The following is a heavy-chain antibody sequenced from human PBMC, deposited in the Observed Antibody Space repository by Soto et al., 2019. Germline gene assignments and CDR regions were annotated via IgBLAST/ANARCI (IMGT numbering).Heavy chain of an antibody. CDR2: INPSGGST. D-gene: IGHD2-15*01. CDR3: ARDAGGSTRYFDY. J-gene: IGHJ4*02. CDR1: GYTFTIYY. V-gene: IGHV1-46*01. Sequence: ASVKVSCKASGYTFTIYYMNGVLQAPGQGLDWMGIINPSGGSTSYAQKFQGRVTMTRDTSTSTVYMELSSLRSEDTAVYYCARDAGGSTRYFDYWGQGTLVTVSS.